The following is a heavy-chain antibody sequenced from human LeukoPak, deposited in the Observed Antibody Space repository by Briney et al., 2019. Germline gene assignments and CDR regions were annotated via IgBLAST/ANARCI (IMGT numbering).Heavy chain of an antibody. Sequence: SETLSLTCAVYGGSFSGYYWSWIRQPPGKGLEWIGEINHSGSTNYNPSLKSRVTISVDTSKNQFSLKLSSVTAADTAVYYCARGKLYADYYGSGSYYRGAFDIWGQGTMVTVSS. V-gene: IGHV4-34*01. CDR2: INHSGST. CDR1: GGSFSGYY. CDR3: ARGKLYADYYGSGSYYRGAFDI. D-gene: IGHD3-10*01. J-gene: IGHJ3*02.